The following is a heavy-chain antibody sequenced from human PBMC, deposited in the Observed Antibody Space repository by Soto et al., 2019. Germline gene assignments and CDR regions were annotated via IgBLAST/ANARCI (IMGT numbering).Heavy chain of an antibody. Sequence: SETLSLTCTVSGGSISSGGYYWSWLRQHPGKGLEWIGYIYYSGSTNYNPSLKSRVTISVDTSKNQFSLKLSSVTAADTAVYYCARDAVKATAPYNWFDPWGQGTLVTVSS. CDR1: GGSISSGGYY. CDR2: IYYSGST. V-gene: IGHV4-61*08. CDR3: ARDAVKATAPYNWFDP. D-gene: IGHD4-4*01. J-gene: IGHJ5*02.